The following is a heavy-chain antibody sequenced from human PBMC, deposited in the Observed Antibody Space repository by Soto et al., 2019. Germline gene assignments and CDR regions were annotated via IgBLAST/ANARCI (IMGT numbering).Heavy chain of an antibody. CDR1: GGSISSGGYY. D-gene: IGHD4-17*01. J-gene: IGHJ4*02. CDR2: IYYSGST. Sequence: SETLSLTCTVSGGSISSGGYYWSWIRQHPGKGLEWIGYIYYSGSTYYNPSLKSRVTISVDTSKNQFSLKLSSVTAAETAVYYCARDGYSGGDYVWGQGTLVTVSS. CDR3: ARDGYSGGDYV. V-gene: IGHV4-31*03.